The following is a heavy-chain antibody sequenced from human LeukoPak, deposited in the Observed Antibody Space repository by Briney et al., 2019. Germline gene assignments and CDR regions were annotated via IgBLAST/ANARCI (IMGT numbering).Heavy chain of an antibody. D-gene: IGHD3-10*01. Sequence: SETLSLTCTVSGGSISSSSYYWGWIRQPPGKGLEWIGSIYYSGSTYYNPSLKSRVTISVDTSKNQFSLRLSSVTAADTAVYYCARDHAQYYYGSGSYLFFDAFDIWGQGTMVTVSS. CDR2: IYYSGST. CDR3: ARDHAQYYYGSGSYLFFDAFDI. V-gene: IGHV4-39*07. J-gene: IGHJ3*02. CDR1: GGSISSSSYY.